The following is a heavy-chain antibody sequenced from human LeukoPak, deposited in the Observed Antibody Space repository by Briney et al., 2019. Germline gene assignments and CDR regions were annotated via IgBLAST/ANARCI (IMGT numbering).Heavy chain of an antibody. V-gene: IGHV4-39*01. CDR3: ASWGATHHYFGS. CDR1: GGSISSNSYY. CDR2: IYYSGIT. Sequence: SETLSLTCTVSGGSISSNSYYWGWIRQPPGKGLEWIGSIYYSGITYYNPSLKSRVTISVDTSKNQFSLKLSSVTAADTAVYYCASWGATHHYFGSWGRGTLVTVSS. J-gene: IGHJ4*02. D-gene: IGHD1-26*01.